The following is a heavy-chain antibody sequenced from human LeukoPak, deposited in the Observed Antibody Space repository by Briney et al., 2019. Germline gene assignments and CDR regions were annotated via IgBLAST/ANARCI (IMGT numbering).Heavy chain of an antibody. V-gene: IGHV4-34*01. CDR1: GGSFSGYY. CDR3: ARRCYYDSSGLYYFDY. D-gene: IGHD3-22*01. Sequence: SETLSLTCAVYGGSFSGYYWSWIRQPPGKGLEWIGEINHSGSTNYNPSLKSRVTISVDTSKNQFSLKLSSVTAADTAVYYCARRCYYDSSGLYYFDYWGQGTLVTVSS. CDR2: INHSGST. J-gene: IGHJ4*02.